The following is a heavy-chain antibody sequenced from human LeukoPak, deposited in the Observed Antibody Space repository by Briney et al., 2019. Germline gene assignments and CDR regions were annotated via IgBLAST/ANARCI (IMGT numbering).Heavy chain of an antibody. J-gene: IGHJ6*03. CDR2: IKQDGRER. CDR1: GFTFSTYW. V-gene: IGHV3-7*01. CDR3: ARGDGFYDFRTGWNLYMDV. D-gene: IGHD3-3*01. Sequence: PGGSLRLSCAASGFTFSTYWMSWVRQAPGKGLEWVANIKQDGRERYYVDSVKGRFTISRDNARNSLYLQMNSLRAEDTAVYYCARGDGFYDFRTGWNLYMDVWGKGTTVTVSS.